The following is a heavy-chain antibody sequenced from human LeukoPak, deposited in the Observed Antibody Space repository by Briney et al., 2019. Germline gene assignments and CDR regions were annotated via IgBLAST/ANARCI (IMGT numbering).Heavy chain of an antibody. CDR3: ARDLAESSSGYYYGDAFDI. V-gene: IGHV4-39*07. CDR2: INYGGST. Sequence: SETLSLTCTVSGGSISSSGYYWGWIRQPPGKGLECIGSINYGGSTYYNPSLKSRVIISVDTSKNQFSLKLSSVTAADTAVYYCARDLAESSSGYYYGDAFDIWGQGTMVTVSS. J-gene: IGHJ3*02. CDR1: GGSISSSGYY. D-gene: IGHD3-22*01.